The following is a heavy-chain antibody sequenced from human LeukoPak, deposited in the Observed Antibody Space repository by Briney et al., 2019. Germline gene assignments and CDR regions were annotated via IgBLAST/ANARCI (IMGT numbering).Heavy chain of an antibody. J-gene: IGHJ5*02. V-gene: IGHV4-61*02. CDR1: GGSTSSGRYY. D-gene: IGHD3-3*01. Sequence: SETMSPTSTVDGGSTSSGRYYCSWTRQPAGNGLEWTWRIYTSGSTNYNPSPKRRFTISVETSKNQFSLKLSSVPAADTAVYYCAREGGYDFWSGLVFDPWGQGTLVTVSS. CDR2: IYTSGST. CDR3: AREGGYDFWSGLVFDP.